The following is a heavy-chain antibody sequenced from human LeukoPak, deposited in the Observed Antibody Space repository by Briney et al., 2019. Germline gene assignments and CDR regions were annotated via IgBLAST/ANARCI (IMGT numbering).Heavy chain of an antibody. D-gene: IGHD3-10*01. V-gene: IGHV1-69*06. Sequence: SVKVSCKASGGTFSSYAISWVRQAPGQGLEWRGGIIPIFGTANYAQKFQGRVTITADKSTSTAYMELSSLRSEDMAVYYCARSITMVRGAEYYYMDVWGKGTTVTVSS. CDR3: ARSITMVRGAEYYYMDV. CDR2: IIPIFGTA. CDR1: GGTFSSYA. J-gene: IGHJ6*03.